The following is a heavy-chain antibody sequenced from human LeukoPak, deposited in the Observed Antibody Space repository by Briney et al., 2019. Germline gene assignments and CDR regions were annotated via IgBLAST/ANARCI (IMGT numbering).Heavy chain of an antibody. CDR1: GGSISSYH. J-gene: IGHJ4*02. Sequence: SETLSLTCTVSGGSISSYHWSWIRQPAGKGLEWFGRFHITGSTNYNPSLKSRVTMSIDTSKNQFSLKLSSVTAADTAVYYCARGGLYSYGYSYFDYWGQGTLVTVFS. V-gene: IGHV4-4*07. CDR2: FHITGST. CDR3: ARGGLYSYGYSYFDY. D-gene: IGHD5-18*01.